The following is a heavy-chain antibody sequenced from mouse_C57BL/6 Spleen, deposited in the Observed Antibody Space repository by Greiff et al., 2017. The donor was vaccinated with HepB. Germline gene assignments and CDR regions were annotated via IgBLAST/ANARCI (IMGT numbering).Heavy chain of an antibody. CDR2: IRLKSDNYAT. CDR1: GFTFSNYW. D-gene: IGHD3-2*02. Sequence: EVKLMESGGGLVQPGGSMKLSCVASGFTFSNYWMNWVRQSPEKGLEWVAQIRLKSDNYATHYAESVKGRFTISRDDSKSRVYLQMNNLRAEDTGIYYCTTAQALYWGQGTLVTVSA. V-gene: IGHV6-3*01. CDR3: TTAQALY. J-gene: IGHJ3*01.